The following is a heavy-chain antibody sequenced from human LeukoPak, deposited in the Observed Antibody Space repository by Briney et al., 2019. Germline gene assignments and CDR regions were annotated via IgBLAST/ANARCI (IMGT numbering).Heavy chain of an antibody. V-gene: IGHV3-43D*03. CDR1: GFTFDDYA. CDR3: AKDRVATERYYMDV. J-gene: IGHJ6*03. CDR2: ISWDGGST. D-gene: IGHD6-13*01. Sequence: TGGSLRLSCAASGFTFDDYAMHWVRQAPGKGLEWVSLISWDGGSTYYADSVKGRFTISRDNAKNTLYLQMNSLRAEDTAVYYCAKDRVATERYYMDVWGKGTTVTISS.